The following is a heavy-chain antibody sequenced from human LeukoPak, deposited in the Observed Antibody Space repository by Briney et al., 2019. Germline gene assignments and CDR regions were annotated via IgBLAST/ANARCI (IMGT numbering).Heavy chain of an antibody. D-gene: IGHD3-10*01. CDR2: IYHGVST. Sequence: SETLSLTCAVSGGSISSGGSSWSWLRQTPGKGLEWIGYIYHGVSTYYNPSLKSRVTISVDRSKNQFSLKLSSVTAADTAVYYCARDQDEGFGESWGQGTLVTVSS. CDR1: GGSISSGGSS. CDR3: ARDQDEGFGES. J-gene: IGHJ4*02. V-gene: IGHV4-30-2*01.